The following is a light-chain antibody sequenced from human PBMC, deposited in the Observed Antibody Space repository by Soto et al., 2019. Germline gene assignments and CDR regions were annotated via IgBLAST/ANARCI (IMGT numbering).Light chain of an antibody. CDR2: EGS. CDR1: SSDVGSYNL. J-gene: IGLJ1*01. CDR3: CSYAGITTLYV. Sequence: QSALTQPASVSGSLGQSITISCTGTSSDVGSYNLVSWYQQHPGKAPKLMIYEGSKRPSGVSNRFPGSKSGNTASLTISGLRAEDEADYHCCSYAGITTLYVFGTGTKLTVL. V-gene: IGLV2-23*01.